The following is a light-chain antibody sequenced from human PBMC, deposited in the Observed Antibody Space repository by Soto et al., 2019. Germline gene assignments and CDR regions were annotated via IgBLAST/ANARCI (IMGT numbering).Light chain of an antibody. CDR3: QHYGGMWK. CDR1: QSITNR. J-gene: IGKJ1*01. CDR2: DAS. Sequence: DIQMTQSPSTLSASVGDRVTITCRASQSITNRLAWYQLKPVKAPKVLIYDASNLEYGVPSRFSGSGFGTEFILTISSLQTADFATYCCQHYGGMWKFGNGTKVEMK. V-gene: IGKV1-5*01.